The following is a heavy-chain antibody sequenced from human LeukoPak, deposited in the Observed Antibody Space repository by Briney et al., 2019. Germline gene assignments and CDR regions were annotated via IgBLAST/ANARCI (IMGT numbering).Heavy chain of an antibody. D-gene: IGHD6-13*01. V-gene: IGHV4-61*02. CDR2: IYASGST. CDR3: ARLEQQLVQGAYYFDY. CDR1: GGSISSGSYY. Sequence: SETLSLTCTVSGGSISSGSYYWSWIRQPAGKGLEWIGRIYASGSTNYNPSLKSRVTISVDTSKNQFSLKLSSVTAADTAVYYCARLEQQLVQGAYYFDYWGQGTLVTVSS. J-gene: IGHJ4*02.